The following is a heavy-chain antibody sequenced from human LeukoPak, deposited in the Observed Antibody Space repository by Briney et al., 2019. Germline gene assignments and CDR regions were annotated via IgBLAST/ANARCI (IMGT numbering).Heavy chain of an antibody. CDR3: ARDRSTTHFDY. V-gene: IGHV3-33*08. CDR1: GFTFSSYG. J-gene: IGHJ4*02. D-gene: IGHD5/OR15-5a*01. CDR2: IWYDGSNT. Sequence: GGSLRLSCSASGFTFSSYGMHWVRQAPGKGLEWVAVIWYDGSNTYYADSVKGRFTISRDNSKNTLFLQMDSLRAEDTAVYYCARDRSTTHFDYWGQGTLVTVSS.